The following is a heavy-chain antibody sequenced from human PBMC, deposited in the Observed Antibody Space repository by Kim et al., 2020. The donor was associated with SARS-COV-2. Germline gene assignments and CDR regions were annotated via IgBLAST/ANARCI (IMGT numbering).Heavy chain of an antibody. J-gene: IGHJ4*02. V-gene: IGHV5-51*01. Sequence: GESLKISCKGSGYSFTSYWIGWVRQMPGKGLEWMGIIYPGDSDTRYSPSFQGQVTISADKSISTAYLQWSSLKASDTAMYYCARQRPYYYDSSGYYEDGLYYFDYWGQGTLVTVSS. CDR2: IYPGDSDT. CDR1: GYSFTSYW. D-gene: IGHD3-22*01. CDR3: ARQRPYYYDSSGYYEDGLYYFDY.